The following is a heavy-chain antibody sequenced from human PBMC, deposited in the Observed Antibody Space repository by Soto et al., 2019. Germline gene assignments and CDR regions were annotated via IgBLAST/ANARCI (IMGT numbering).Heavy chain of an antibody. V-gene: IGHV1-2*02. CDR2: INPNSGGT. D-gene: IGHD2-8*01. Sequence: QVQLVQSGAEVKKPGASVKVSCKASGYTFTGYYMHWVRQAPGQGLEWMGWINPNSGGTNYAKKFQGRVTMTRDTSISTAYMELIRLRSDDTAVYYCARDRKDIVLMVYAIDYWGQGTLVTVSS. CDR1: GYTFTGYY. CDR3: ARDRKDIVLMVYAIDY. J-gene: IGHJ4*02.